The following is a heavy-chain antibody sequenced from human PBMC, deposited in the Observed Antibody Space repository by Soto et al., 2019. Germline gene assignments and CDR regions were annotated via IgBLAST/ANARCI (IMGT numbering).Heavy chain of an antibody. CDR1: GVTFSTCG. J-gene: IGHJ4*02. Sequence: EVQLVESGGGLVKPGGSLRLSCAASGVTFSTCGMNWVRQAPGKGLVWVSSIRSSSRYIYYADSVKGRFTISRDNAKKSLYLQMTSVRADDTALYYYARDIVVVTSPFDYWGQGTLVTFSS. CDR2: IRSSSRYI. CDR3: ARDIVVVTSPFDY. D-gene: IGHD1-26*01. V-gene: IGHV3-21*01.